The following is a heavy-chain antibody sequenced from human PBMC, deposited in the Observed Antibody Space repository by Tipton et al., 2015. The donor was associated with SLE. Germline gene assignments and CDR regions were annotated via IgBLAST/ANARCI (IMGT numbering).Heavy chain of an antibody. CDR3: ARGSSGWYLTDY. CDR2: IYHSGST. D-gene: IGHD6-19*01. J-gene: IGHJ4*02. V-gene: IGHV4-61*02. Sequence: TLSLTCTVSGGSISSGSYYWSWIRQPAGKGLEWIGSIYHSGSTYYNPSLKSRVTISVDTSKNQFSLKLSSVTAADTAVYYCARGSSGWYLTDYWGQGTLVTVSS. CDR1: GGSISSGSYY.